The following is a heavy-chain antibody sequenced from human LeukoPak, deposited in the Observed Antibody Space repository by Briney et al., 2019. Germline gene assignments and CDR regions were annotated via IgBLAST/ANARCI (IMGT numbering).Heavy chain of an antibody. D-gene: IGHD3-22*01. J-gene: IGHJ3*02. CDR1: GGSISSYY. V-gene: IGHV4-59*01. CDR2: FYYSGNT. CDR3: ARANYYDSSGYSRGAFDI. Sequence: SETLSLTCTVSGGSISSYYWSWIRQPPGKGLEWIGYFYYSGNTNYNPSLKSRVTMSVDTSRNQFSLKLSSVTAADTAVYYCARANYYDSSGYSRGAFDIWGQGTMVTVSS.